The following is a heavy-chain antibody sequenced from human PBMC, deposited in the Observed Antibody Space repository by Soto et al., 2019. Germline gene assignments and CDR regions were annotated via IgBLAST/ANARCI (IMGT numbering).Heavy chain of an antibody. CDR1: RFTFSNYG. J-gene: IGHJ6*02. D-gene: IGHD3-10*01. CDR2: ISYDGSNK. V-gene: IGHV3-30*18. Sequence: QVQLVESGGGVVQPGRSLRLSCAASRFTFSNYGIHWVRQAPGKGLEWVAVISYDGSNKYYADSVKGRFTISRDNSNNTLYLQMNRLRAEDTAVYFCAKEITEKIHYYYSGMDVWGQGTTVTVSS. CDR3: AKEITEKIHYYYSGMDV.